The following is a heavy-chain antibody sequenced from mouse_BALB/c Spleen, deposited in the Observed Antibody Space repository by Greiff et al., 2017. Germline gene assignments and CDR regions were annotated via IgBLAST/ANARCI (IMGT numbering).Heavy chain of an antibody. D-gene: IGHD5-1*01. Sequence: EVQLQQSGPELVKPGASVKISCKASGYSFTGYYMHWVKQSHVKSLEWIGRINPYNGATSYNQNFKDKASLTVDKSSSTAYMELHSLTSEDSAVYYCARKGVPHWYFDVWGAGTTVTVSS. CDR3: ARKGVPHWYFDV. V-gene: IGHV1-31*01. CDR2: INPYNGAT. J-gene: IGHJ1*01. CDR1: GYSFTGYY.